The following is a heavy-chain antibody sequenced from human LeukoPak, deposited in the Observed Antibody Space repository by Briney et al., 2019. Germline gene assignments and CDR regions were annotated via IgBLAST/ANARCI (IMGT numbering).Heavy chain of an antibody. CDR2: IYYSGST. D-gene: IGHD7-27*01. Sequence: SETLSLTCTVSVGSISSYYWSWIREPPGKGLEWIGYIYYSGSTNYNPSLKSRVTISVDTSKNQFSLKLSSVTAADTAVYYCARRDGDFWGQGTLVTVSS. J-gene: IGHJ4*02. V-gene: IGHV4-59*12. CDR3: ARRDGDF. CDR1: VGSISSYY.